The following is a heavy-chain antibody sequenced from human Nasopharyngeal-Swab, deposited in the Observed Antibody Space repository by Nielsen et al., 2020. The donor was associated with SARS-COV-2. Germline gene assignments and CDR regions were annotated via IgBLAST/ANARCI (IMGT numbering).Heavy chain of an antibody. Sequence: GESLKISCIASGFTFNIYAMAWVRRTPGRGLQWVSGISASGGSTYYTDSVKGRFAVSRDNSRNTLYLQMHSLRVEDTALYYCAKDGVVRGDAFDIWGQGTMVTVSS. J-gene: IGHJ3*02. V-gene: IGHV3-23*01. D-gene: IGHD3-10*01. CDR1: GFTFNIYA. CDR3: AKDGVVRGDAFDI. CDR2: ISASGGST.